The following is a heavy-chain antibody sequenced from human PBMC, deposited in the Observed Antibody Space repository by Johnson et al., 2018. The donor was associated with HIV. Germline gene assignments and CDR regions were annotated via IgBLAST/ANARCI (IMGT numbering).Heavy chain of an antibody. CDR1: GFTFDDYG. D-gene: IGHD2-8*02. CDR2: INWIGGST. CDR3: ARGGDIVLVVYAMGHDAFDI. Sequence: VLLVESGGGVVRPGGSLRLSCAASGFTFDDYGMSWVRQAPGKGLEWVSGINWIGGSTGYADSVKGRFTISRDHAKNSLYLQMNSLRAEDTALYYCARGGDIVLVVYAMGHDAFDIWGQGTMVTVSS. J-gene: IGHJ3*02. V-gene: IGHV3-20*04.